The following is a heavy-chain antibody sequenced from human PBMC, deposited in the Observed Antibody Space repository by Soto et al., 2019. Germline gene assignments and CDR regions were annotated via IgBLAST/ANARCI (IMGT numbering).Heavy chain of an antibody. D-gene: IGHD6-13*01. CDR3: ARLDTTHSSSWAFDP. CDR2: IYSGGST. Sequence: EVQLVETGGGLIQPGGSLRLSCAASGFTVSSNYMSWVRQAPGKGLEWVSVIYSGGSTYYADSVKGRFTISRDNSKNTLYLQMNSLRAEDTAVYYCARLDTTHSSSWAFDPWGQGTLVTVSS. V-gene: IGHV3-53*02. CDR1: GFTVSSNY. J-gene: IGHJ5*02.